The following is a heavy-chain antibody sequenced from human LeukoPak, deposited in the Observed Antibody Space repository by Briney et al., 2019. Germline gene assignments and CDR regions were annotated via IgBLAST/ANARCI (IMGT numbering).Heavy chain of an antibody. J-gene: IGHJ4*02. CDR2: IYHSGST. CDR1: GGSFSGYY. Sequence: PSETLSLTCAVYGGSFSGYYWSWIRQPPGKGLEWIGSIYHSGSTYYNPSLKSRVTISVDTSKNQFSLKLSSVTAADTAVYYCARDMGIAAAGQFDYWGQGTLVTVSS. CDR3: ARDMGIAAAGQFDY. V-gene: IGHV4-34*01. D-gene: IGHD6-13*01.